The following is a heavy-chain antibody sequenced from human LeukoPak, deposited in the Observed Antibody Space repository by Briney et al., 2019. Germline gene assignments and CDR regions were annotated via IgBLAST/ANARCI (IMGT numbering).Heavy chain of an antibody. J-gene: IGHJ6*02. CDR2: IYYSGST. CDR3: ARLNYNKYGMDV. CDR1: GGSISSYC. V-gene: IGHV4-59*01. Sequence: SETLSLTCTVSGGSISSYCWSWIRQPPGKGLEWIGYIYYSGSTNYNPSLKSRVTISVDTSKNQFSLKLSSVTAADTAVYYCARLNYNKYGMDVWGQGTTVTVSS.